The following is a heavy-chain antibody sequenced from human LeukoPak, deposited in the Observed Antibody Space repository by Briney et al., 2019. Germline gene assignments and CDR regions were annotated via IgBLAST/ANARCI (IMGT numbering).Heavy chain of an antibody. CDR1: GGSISSSSYY. V-gene: IGHV4-39*01. J-gene: IGHJ4*02. D-gene: IGHD2-2*01. CDR3: ARHPRLYCSSTSCYDYYFDY. CDR2: IYYSGST. Sequence: PSETLSLTCTVSGGSISSSSYYWGWIRQSPGKGLEWIGSIYYSGSTYYNPSLKSRVTISVDTSKNQFSLKLSSVTAADTAVYYCARHPRLYCSSTSCYDYYFDYWGQGTLVTVSS.